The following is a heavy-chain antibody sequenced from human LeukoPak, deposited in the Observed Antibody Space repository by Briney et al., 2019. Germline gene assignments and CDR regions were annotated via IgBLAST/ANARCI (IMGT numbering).Heavy chain of an antibody. J-gene: IGHJ4*02. Sequence: ASVTVSCKASGYTFTSYDINWVRQAPGQGLAWMGWMNPNSGNTGYAQKFQGRVTMTRNASISTAYMELSSLRSEDTAVYYCATPRESSWYDWGQGTLVTVSS. CDR1: GYTFTSYD. V-gene: IGHV1-8*01. D-gene: IGHD6-13*01. CDR2: MNPNSGNT. CDR3: ATPRESSWYD.